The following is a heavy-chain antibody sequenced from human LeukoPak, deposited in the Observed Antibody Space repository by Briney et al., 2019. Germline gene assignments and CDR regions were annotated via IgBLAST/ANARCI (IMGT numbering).Heavy chain of an antibody. Sequence: PGGSLRLSCAASGFSFSSYNMNWVRQTPGKGLEWVSSITSSSTYTFYADSVKGRFTISRDNARNSLYLQMNSLRAEDTAVYYCARHRSGGSQDDAFDIWGQGTMVTVSS. J-gene: IGHJ3*02. CDR2: ITSSSTYT. V-gene: IGHV3-21*01. CDR1: GFSFSSYN. CDR3: ARHRSGGSQDDAFDI. D-gene: IGHD2-15*01.